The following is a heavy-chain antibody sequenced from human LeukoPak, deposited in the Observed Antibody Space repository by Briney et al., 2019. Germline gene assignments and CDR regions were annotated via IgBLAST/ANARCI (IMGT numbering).Heavy chain of an antibody. CDR3: ARAVGYCSGGSCFSVWFDP. V-gene: IGHV4-59*01. J-gene: IGHJ5*02. CDR1: GGSISSYY. D-gene: IGHD2-15*01. Sequence: PSETLSLTCTVSGGSISSYYWSWIRQPPGKGLEWIGYIYYSGSTNYNPSLKSRVTISVDTSKNQFSLKLSSVTAADTAVYYCARAVGYCSGGSCFSVWFDPWGQGTLVTVSS. CDR2: IYYSGST.